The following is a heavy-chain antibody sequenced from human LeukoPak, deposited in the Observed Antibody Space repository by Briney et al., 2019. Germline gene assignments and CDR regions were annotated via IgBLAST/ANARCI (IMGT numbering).Heavy chain of an antibody. V-gene: IGHV3-23*01. Sequence: GGSLRLSCAASGFTFRTSTMSWVRQAPGKGLEWVSGIYGSGSGQTFYADSVRGRFTISRDDSRNLVFLQMDSLRVEDTALYYCAKDLQVDGVRDVDQWGQGTLVTVSS. D-gene: IGHD4-17*01. CDR2: IYGSGSGQT. CDR3: AKDLQVDGVRDVDQ. CDR1: GFTFRTST. J-gene: IGHJ4*02.